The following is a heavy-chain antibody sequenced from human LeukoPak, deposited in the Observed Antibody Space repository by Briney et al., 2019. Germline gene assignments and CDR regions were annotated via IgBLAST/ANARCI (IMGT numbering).Heavy chain of an antibody. Sequence: GEPLKISFKGSGYRFTSYWIGWVRPRPGKGVEWMGIIYPGDSDTRYSPSFQGQLTISADKSISTAYLQWSSLKASDTAMYYCARCKVGYCSSLDYWGQGTLVTVSS. D-gene: IGHD2-2*01. CDR3: ARCKVGYCSSLDY. CDR2: IYPGDSDT. J-gene: IGHJ4*02. CDR1: GYRFTSYW. V-gene: IGHV5-51*01.